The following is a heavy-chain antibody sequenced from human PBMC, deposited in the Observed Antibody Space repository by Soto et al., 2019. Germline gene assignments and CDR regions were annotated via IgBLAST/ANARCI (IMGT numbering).Heavy chain of an antibody. V-gene: IGHV3-7*03. Sequence: GGSLRLSCAASGFTFTNFWMSWVRQAPGKGLEWVANIEGDGSVKNYLDSVRGRFTISRDNAKNSIHLQMSSLRADDTAVYYCVRDGCVIIRCEIYGMDVWGQGTTVTVSS. J-gene: IGHJ6*02. CDR2: IEGDGSVK. CDR3: VRDGCVIIRCEIYGMDV. D-gene: IGHD3-22*01. CDR1: GFTFTNFW.